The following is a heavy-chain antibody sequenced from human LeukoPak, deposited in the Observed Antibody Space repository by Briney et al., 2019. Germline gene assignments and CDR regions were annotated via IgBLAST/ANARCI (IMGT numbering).Heavy chain of an antibody. J-gene: IGHJ5*02. V-gene: IGHV5-51*01. CDR2: IYPGDSDT. D-gene: IGHD3-9*01. CDR1: GYSFTSYW. Sequence: GESLQISCQGSGYSFTSYWIGWVRQLPGKGLEWMGIIYPGDSDTRYSPSFQGQVTISADKSISSGYLQWSSLKASDTAMYYCASNDILTGYYQPWGQGTLVTVSS. CDR3: ASNDILTGYYQP.